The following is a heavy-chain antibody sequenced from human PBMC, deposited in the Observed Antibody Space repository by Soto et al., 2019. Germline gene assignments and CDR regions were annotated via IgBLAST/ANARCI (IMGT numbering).Heavy chain of an antibody. V-gene: IGHV4-39*01. CDR1: SGSITSDSYN. Sequence: QLQLQESGPGLVEPSETLSLACTVSSGSITSDSYNWDWIRQPPGKGLQWIGTIYYTGSTDYNPSLRSRVMISADPSKNQFSLKLNSVTAADTAVYYCARLSGNAFDVWGHGT. D-gene: IGHD3-16*02. CDR2: IYYTGST. CDR3: ARLSGNAFDV. J-gene: IGHJ3*01.